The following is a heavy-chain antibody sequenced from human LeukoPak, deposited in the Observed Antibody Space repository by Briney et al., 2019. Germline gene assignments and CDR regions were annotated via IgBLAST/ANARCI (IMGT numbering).Heavy chain of an antibody. CDR3: ARALPQRLYGVRRYYYYMDV. Sequence: SETLSLTFTVYGRSISRYHCSSIRQPPGKGLGWIGSFYYNGSTNYNPSLKSRVTISVDTSKNQFSLKLRSVTAADTAVYFCARALPQRLYGVRRYYYYMDVWGKGTTVTISS. J-gene: IGHJ6*03. CDR1: GRSISRYH. V-gene: IGHV4-59*01. CDR2: FYYNGST. D-gene: IGHD2-8*01.